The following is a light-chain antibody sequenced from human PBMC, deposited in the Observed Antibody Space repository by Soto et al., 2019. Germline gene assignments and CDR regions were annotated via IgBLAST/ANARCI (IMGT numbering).Light chain of an antibody. Sequence: QAVVTQEPSFSVSPGGTVTLTCGLSSGSVSPSFHPSWYQQTPGQAPRTLIYSTNTRSSGVPDRFSGSIRGNKAALTITGAQADDECDYYCVLYMGSVIGVFGGGTKRTVL. CDR2: STN. V-gene: IGLV8-61*01. J-gene: IGLJ3*02. CDR3: VLYMGSVIGV. CDR1: SGSVSPSFH.